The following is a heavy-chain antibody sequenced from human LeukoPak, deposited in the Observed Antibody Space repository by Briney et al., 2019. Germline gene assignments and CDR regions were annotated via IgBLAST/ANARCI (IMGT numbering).Heavy chain of an antibody. CDR2: IPYDGSDK. Sequence: GGSLRLSCGASGFTFSNYGMHWVRQAPGKGLEWVAFIPYDGSDKFYADSVKGRFTISRDNSKNTLYLQMNSLRAEDTAVYYCAAMTSVTTGDYWGQGTLVTVSS. CDR3: AAMTSVTTGDY. CDR1: GFTFSNYG. V-gene: IGHV3-30*02. D-gene: IGHD4-11*01. J-gene: IGHJ4*02.